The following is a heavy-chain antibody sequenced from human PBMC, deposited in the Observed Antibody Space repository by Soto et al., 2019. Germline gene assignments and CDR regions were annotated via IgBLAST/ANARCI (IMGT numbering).Heavy chain of an antibody. V-gene: IGHV2-5*02. D-gene: IGHD3-3*01. CDR2: IYWDDDK. Sequence: QITLNESGPTVVRPTETLTLTCRFSGFSLTTSGVGVGWIRQSPGKAPEWLALIYWDDDKRYSASLKSRLTITTDTSKNQVVLTVSGLDPTDTATYYCAHRVLRTVFGLVTTTAIYFDFWGQGTPVAVSS. CDR1: GFSLTTSGVG. J-gene: IGHJ4*02. CDR3: AHRVLRTVFGLVTTTAIYFDF.